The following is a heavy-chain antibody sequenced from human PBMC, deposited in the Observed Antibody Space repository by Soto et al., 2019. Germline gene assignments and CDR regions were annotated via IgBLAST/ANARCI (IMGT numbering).Heavy chain of an antibody. V-gene: IGHV3-48*03. CDR2: ISSSGSTI. CDR1: GFTFSSYE. D-gene: IGHD3-3*01. Sequence: EVQLVESGGGLVQPGGSLRLSCAASGFTFSSYEMNWVRQAPGKGLEWVSYISSSGSTIYYADSVKGRFTISRDNAKNSLYLQMNSLRAKDTAVYYCAREGYDFWSGYYRSYYGMDVWGQGTTVTVSS. CDR3: AREGYDFWSGYYRSYYGMDV. J-gene: IGHJ6*02.